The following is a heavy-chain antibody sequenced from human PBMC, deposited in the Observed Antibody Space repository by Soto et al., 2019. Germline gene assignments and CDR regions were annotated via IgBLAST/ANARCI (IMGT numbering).Heavy chain of an antibody. CDR2: ISWNSGAI. Sequence: EVQLVESGGGLVQPGRSLRLSCAASGFIFDDNGMHWVRQAPGKGLEWVSGISWNSGAIGYADSVKGRFTISRDNAKNSLYLQMNSLRADDTALYYCSKGLWGTYLNGAFDIWGQGTMVTVSS. CDR3: SKGLWGTYLNGAFDI. CDR1: GFIFDDNG. J-gene: IGHJ3*02. D-gene: IGHD3-16*02. V-gene: IGHV3-9*01.